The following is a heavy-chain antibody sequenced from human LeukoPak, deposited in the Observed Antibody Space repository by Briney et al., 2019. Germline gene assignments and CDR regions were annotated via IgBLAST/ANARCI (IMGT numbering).Heavy chain of an antibody. Sequence: PGGSLRLSCAASGFIFTNYFMSWFRQAPGKGLEWVASIKHDGSEKYYVDSVRGRFTISRDNTMNSLYLQMSSLRAEDTAVYYCATDRGWRTSGYYLYYFEYWGQGTLVTYSS. D-gene: IGHD3-3*01. J-gene: IGHJ4*02. CDR1: GFIFTNYF. CDR2: IKHDGSEK. CDR3: ATDRGWRTSGYYLYYFEY. V-gene: IGHV3-7*01.